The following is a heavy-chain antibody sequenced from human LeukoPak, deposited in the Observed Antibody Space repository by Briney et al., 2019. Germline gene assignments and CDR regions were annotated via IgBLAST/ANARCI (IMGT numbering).Heavy chain of an antibody. CDR2: ISYDGSNK. CDR1: GFTFSSYA. V-gene: IGHV3-30*18. D-gene: IGHD2/OR15-2a*01. CDR3: AKARTTGGYYFDN. Sequence: GGSLRLSCAASGFTFSSYAMNWVRQAPGKGLEWVAVISYDGSNKYYADSVKGRFTISRDNSKNTLYLQMNSLGAEDTAVYYCAKARTTGGYYFDNWGQGTLVTVSS. J-gene: IGHJ4*02.